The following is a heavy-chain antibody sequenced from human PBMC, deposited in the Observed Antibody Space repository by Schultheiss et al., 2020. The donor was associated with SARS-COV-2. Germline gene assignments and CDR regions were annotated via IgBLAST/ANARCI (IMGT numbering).Heavy chain of an antibody. CDR2: FDPEDGET. CDR3: ATAISGSYPWYFDL. D-gene: IGHD1-26*01. CDR1: GYTLTELS. Sequence: ASVKVSCKVSGYTLTELSMHWVRQDPGKGLEWMGGFDPEDGETIYAQKFQGRVTMTEDTSTDTAYMELSSLRSEDTAVYYCATAISGSYPWYFDLWGRGTLVTVSS. V-gene: IGHV1-24*01. J-gene: IGHJ2*01.